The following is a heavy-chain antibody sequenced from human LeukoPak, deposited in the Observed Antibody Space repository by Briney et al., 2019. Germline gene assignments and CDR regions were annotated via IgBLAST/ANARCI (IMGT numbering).Heavy chain of an antibody. CDR2: IIPILGIA. J-gene: IGHJ4*02. CDR3: ARDGTTVTTRPFDY. V-gene: IGHV1-69*04. CDR1: GGTFSSYA. D-gene: IGHD4-17*01. Sequence: ASVKVSCKPSGGTFSSYAISWVRQAPGQGLEWMGRIIPILGIANYAQKFQGRVTITADKSTSTAYMELSSLRSEDTAVYYCARDGTTVTTRPFDYWGQGTLVTVSS.